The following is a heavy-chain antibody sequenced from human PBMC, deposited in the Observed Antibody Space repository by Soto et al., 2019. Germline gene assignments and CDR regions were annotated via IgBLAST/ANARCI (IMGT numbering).Heavy chain of an antibody. CDR3: ARDLGYSYGYGYGMDV. Sequence: SVKVSCKASGGTFSSYAISWVRQAPGQGLEWMGGIIPIFGTANYAQKFQGRVTITADESTSTAYMELSSLRSEDTAVYYCARDLGYSYGYGYGMDVWGQGTTVTVSS. CDR1: GGTFSSYA. V-gene: IGHV1-69*13. J-gene: IGHJ6*02. D-gene: IGHD5-18*01. CDR2: IIPIFGTA.